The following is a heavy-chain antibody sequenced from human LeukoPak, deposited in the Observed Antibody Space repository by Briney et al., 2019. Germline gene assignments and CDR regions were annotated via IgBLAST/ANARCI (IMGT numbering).Heavy chain of an antibody. CDR3: ARAPSEIGGYYPEYFRH. CDR2: IKRDGKT. CDR1: GFTFSSYW. Sequence: GGSLRLSCAASGFTFSSYWMHWVRQAPGKGLVWVSRIKRDGKTNYAGSVKGRFTISRDNAKNTVSLQMNSLRAEDTGVYYCARAPSEIGGYYPEYFRHWGQGTLVTVSS. J-gene: IGHJ1*01. V-gene: IGHV3-74*01. D-gene: IGHD3-22*01.